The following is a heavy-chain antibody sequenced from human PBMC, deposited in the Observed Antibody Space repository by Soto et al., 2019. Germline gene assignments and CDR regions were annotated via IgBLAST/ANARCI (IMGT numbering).Heavy chain of an antibody. D-gene: IGHD2-15*01. J-gene: IGHJ6*02. CDR2: ISYDGNNK. V-gene: IGHV3-30-3*01. CDR1: GFTFSSYA. Sequence: QVQLVESGGDVVQPGRSLRLSCAASGFTFSSYAMYWVRQAPGKGLEWVAVISYDGNNKYYADSVKGRFTISRDNSKNTLYLQMNSLRAEDQAVYYCARAGCDGGSCYTLVGLRYGMDVWGQGTTVTVSS. CDR3: ARAGCDGGSCYTLVGLRYGMDV.